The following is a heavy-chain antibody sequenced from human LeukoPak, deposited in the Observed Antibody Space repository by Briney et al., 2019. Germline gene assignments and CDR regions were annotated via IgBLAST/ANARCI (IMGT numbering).Heavy chain of an antibody. CDR1: GGTFSSYA. D-gene: IGHD3-3*01. J-gene: IGHJ4*02. CDR3: ALGSGYYTLFDY. V-gene: IGHV1-69*13. Sequence: SVKVSCKASGGTFSSYAISWVRQAPGQGLEWMGRIIPIFGTANYAPKFQGRATITSAESTSTDYMELSSLRSEDTAVYYCALGSGYYTLFDYWGQGTLVTVSS. CDR2: IIPIFGTA.